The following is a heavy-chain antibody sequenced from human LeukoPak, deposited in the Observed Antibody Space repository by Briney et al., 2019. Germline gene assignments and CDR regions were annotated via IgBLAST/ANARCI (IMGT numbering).Heavy chain of an antibody. CDR2: IYYSGST. Sequence: SETLSLTCTVSGGSISSYYWSWIRQPPGKGLEWIGYIYYSGSTNYNPSLKSRVTISVDTSKNQFSLKLSSVTAADTAVYYCAGERITIFGVVIDYWGQGTLVTVSS. J-gene: IGHJ4*02. V-gene: IGHV4-59*01. D-gene: IGHD3-3*01. CDR3: AGERITIFGVVIDY. CDR1: GGSISSYY.